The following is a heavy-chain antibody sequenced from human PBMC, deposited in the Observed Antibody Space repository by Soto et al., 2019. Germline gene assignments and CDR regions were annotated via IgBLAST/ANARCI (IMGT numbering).Heavy chain of an antibody. Sequence: SETLSLTCTVSGGSISSGDYYWSWIRQPPGKGLEWVGYIYYSGSTYYNPSLKSRVTISVDTSKNQFSLKLSSVTAADTAVYYCARSLSYSSSSGYYYGMDVWGQGTTVTVSS. CDR2: IYYSGST. V-gene: IGHV4-30-4*01. D-gene: IGHD6-6*01. CDR1: GGSISSGDYY. CDR3: ARSLSYSSSSGYYYGMDV. J-gene: IGHJ6*02.